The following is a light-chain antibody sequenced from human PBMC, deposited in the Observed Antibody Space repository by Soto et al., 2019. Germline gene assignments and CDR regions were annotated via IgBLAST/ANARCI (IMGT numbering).Light chain of an antibody. V-gene: IGLV2-14*01. J-gene: IGLJ1*01. CDR3: TSYSSSDIFYV. CDR2: QVT. Sequence: QSSPTHPASVPRSPGRSMTMSGTVTRSDIGGYYYVSWYQHHPGKAPKLLFYQVTNRPSRVSNRFSGSKSGNTASLTISGLQADDEADYSCTSYSSSDIFYVFGTGTKVTVL. CDR1: RSDIGGYYY.